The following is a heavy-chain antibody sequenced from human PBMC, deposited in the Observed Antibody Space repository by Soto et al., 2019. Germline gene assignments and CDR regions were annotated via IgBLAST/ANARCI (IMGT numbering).Heavy chain of an antibody. V-gene: IGHV1-69*13. J-gene: IGHJ5*02. CDR3: ARAAIHGSSCYFWFDP. CDR2: IIPLFGTT. CDR1: GGTFSRHA. Sequence: SVKVSCKTSGGTFSRHAINWVRQAPGQGLEWMGGIIPLFGTTNYAQKFTGRVTIRADESSSTAYMELSSPTSEAAAVYYCARAAIHGSSCYFWFDPWGQRTRGTASA. D-gene: IGHD2-2*01.